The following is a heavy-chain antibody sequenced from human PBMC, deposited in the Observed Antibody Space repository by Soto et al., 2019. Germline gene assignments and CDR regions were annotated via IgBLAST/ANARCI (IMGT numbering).Heavy chain of an antibody. D-gene: IGHD3-10*01. V-gene: IGHV3-30*04. CDR1: GFSFSHYA. CDR2: ISYDGENQ. J-gene: IGHJ5*02. Sequence: GGSLRLSCAASGFSFSHYAMHWVRQPPGKGLEWVALISYDGENQYFTDSVRGRFTISRDNSKTAVYLEMNNLRLDDTATYYCVSPHSESSNAFDLWGQGTLVTVSS. CDR3: VSPHSESSNAFDL.